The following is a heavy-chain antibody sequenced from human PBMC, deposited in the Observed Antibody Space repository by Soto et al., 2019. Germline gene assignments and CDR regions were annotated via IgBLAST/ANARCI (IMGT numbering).Heavy chain of an antibody. V-gene: IGHV3-20*01. J-gene: IGHJ4*02. CDR1: GFTFDDYG. Sequence: EVQLVESGGGVVRPGGSLSLSCAASGFTFDDYGMSWVRQAPGKGLEWVSGINWNGGSTGYADSVKGRFTISRDNAKNSLYLQMNSLRAEDTALYHCARDPERYCSGGSCYMWSDWGQGTLVTVSS. D-gene: IGHD2-15*01. CDR3: ARDPERYCSGGSCYMWSD. CDR2: INWNGGST.